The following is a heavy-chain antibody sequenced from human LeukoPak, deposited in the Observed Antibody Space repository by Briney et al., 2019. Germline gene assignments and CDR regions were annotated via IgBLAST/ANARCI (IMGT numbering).Heavy chain of an antibody. CDR3: ARADYYDSSGYFDY. Sequence: GGSLRLSCAASGFTFSSYSMNWVRQAPGKGLEWVSSISSSSSYIYYAGSVKGRFTISRDNAKNSLYLQMNSLRAEDTAVYYCARADYYDSSGYFDYWGQGTLVTVSS. CDR1: GFTFSSYS. D-gene: IGHD3-22*01. V-gene: IGHV3-21*01. J-gene: IGHJ4*02. CDR2: ISSSSSYI.